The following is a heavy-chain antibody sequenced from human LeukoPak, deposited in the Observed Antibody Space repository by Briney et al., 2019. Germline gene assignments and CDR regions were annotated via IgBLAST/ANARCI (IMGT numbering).Heavy chain of an antibody. J-gene: IGHJ4*02. Sequence: GGSLRLSCAASGFTFSSYSMNWVRQAPGKGLEWVSSISSSSSYIYYADSVKGRFTISRDNAKNSLYLQMNSLRAEDTAVYYCARVGTKKQLDLDYWGQGTLVTVSS. CDR3: ARVGTKKQLDLDY. CDR1: GFTFSSYS. D-gene: IGHD6-13*01. CDR2: ISSSSSYI. V-gene: IGHV3-21*01.